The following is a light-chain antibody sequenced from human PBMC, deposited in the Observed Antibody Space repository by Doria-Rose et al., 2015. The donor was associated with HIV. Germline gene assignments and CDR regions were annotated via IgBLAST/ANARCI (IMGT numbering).Light chain of an antibody. V-gene: IGKV1-39*01. Sequence: TQSPSSLSASVGDRVTITCRASQNINRFLNWYQQKPGKVPKVLIYAASSLQSGVPSRFSGSGSGTDFTFTISSLQPEDFATYYCQQSFSTPRTFGQGTKVEIK. CDR2: AAS. J-gene: IGKJ1*01. CDR1: QNINRF. CDR3: QQSFSTPRT.